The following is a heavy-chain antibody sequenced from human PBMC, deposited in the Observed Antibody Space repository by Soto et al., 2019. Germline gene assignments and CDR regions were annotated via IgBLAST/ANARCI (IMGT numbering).Heavy chain of an antibody. J-gene: IGHJ6*03. CDR3: ARQDIVVVPAAISVVGHYYYYYYMDV. Sequence: SETLSLTCTVSGGSISSYYWTWIRQPPGKGLEWIGYIYYSGSTNYNPSLKSRVTISVATSKTQFSLKLSSVTAADTAMYYCARQDIVVVPAAISVVGHYYYYYYMDVWGKGTTVTVSS. CDR2: IYYSGST. D-gene: IGHD2-2*02. V-gene: IGHV4-59*08. CDR1: GGSISSYY.